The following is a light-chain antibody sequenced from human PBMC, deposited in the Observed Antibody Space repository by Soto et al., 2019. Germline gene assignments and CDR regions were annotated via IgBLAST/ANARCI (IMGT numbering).Light chain of an antibody. Sequence: LTQPPSASGSPGQSLTISCTGTSSDVGGHNYVSWYQRHPGKAPKLIIFEVTKRPSGVPDRFSGSKSGNTATLTVSGLQAEDEAEYHCSSFAGNNNLVFGTGTKVTVL. J-gene: IGLJ1*01. V-gene: IGLV2-8*01. CDR3: SSFAGNNNLV. CDR1: SSDVGGHNY. CDR2: EVT.